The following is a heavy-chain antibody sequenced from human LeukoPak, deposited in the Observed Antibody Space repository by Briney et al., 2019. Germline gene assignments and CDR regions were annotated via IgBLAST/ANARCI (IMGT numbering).Heavy chain of an antibody. V-gene: IGHV3-21*01. Sequence: PGGSLRLSCAASGFTFSSYSMNWVRQAPGKGLEWVSSISSSSSYIYYADSVKGRFNISRDNAKNSLYLQMNSLRAEDTAVYYCASGVGSYLDYWGQGTLVTVSS. J-gene: IGHJ4*02. CDR3: ASGVGSYLDY. D-gene: IGHD1-26*01. CDR1: GFTFSSYS. CDR2: ISSSSSYI.